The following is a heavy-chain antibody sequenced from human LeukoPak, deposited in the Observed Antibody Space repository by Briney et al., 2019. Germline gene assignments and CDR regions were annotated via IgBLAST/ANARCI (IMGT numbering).Heavy chain of an antibody. CDR2: IYPGDSDT. D-gene: IGHD6-19*01. V-gene: IGHV5-51*01. CDR1: GYSFTSYW. CDR3: ARLAGKYSSGREHLDY. Sequence: GESLKISCKGSGYSFTSYWIGWVRQMPGKGLEWMGIIYPGDSDTRYSPSFQGQVTISADKSISTAYLQWSSLKASDTAMYYCARLAGKYSSGREHLDYWGQGTLVTVSS. J-gene: IGHJ4*02.